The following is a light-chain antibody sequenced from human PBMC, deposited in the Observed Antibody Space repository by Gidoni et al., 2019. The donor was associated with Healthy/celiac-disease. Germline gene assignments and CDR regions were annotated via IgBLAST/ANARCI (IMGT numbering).Light chain of an antibody. V-gene: IGKV1-5*03. Sequence: DIQMTQSPSTLSASVGDRVTITCRASQSISSWLAWYQQKPGKAPKLLIYKASSLESGVPSRFSGSGSGTEFTLTISSLQPDEFATYYCQQYNSYSITFXXXTRLEIK. CDR2: KAS. CDR1: QSISSW. J-gene: IGKJ5*01. CDR3: QQYNSYSIT.